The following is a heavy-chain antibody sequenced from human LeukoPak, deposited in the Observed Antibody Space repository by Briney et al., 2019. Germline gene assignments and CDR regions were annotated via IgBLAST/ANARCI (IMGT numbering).Heavy chain of an antibody. CDR2: IYYSGST. CDR3: AGRYSYGYVGY. D-gene: IGHD5-18*01. Sequence: SETLSLTCTVSGGSISSGSYYWSWIRQPPGKGLEWIGYIYYSGSTNYNPSLKSRVTISVDTSKNQFSLKLSSVTAADTAVYYCAGRYSYGYVGYWGQGTLVTVSS. V-gene: IGHV4-61*01. J-gene: IGHJ4*02. CDR1: GGSISSGSYY.